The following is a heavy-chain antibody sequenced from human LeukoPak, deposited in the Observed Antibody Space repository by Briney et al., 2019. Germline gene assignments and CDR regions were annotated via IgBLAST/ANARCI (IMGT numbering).Heavy chain of an antibody. CDR1: GGSFSGYY. Sequence: PSETLSLTCAVYGGSFSGYYWSWIRQPPGKGLEWIGEINHSGSTNYNPSLKSRVTISVDTSKNQFYLKLSSVTAADTAVYYCARGEYYLDYWGQGTLVTASS. V-gene: IGHV4-34*01. CDR2: INHSGST. D-gene: IGHD2/OR15-2a*01. CDR3: ARGEYYLDY. J-gene: IGHJ4*02.